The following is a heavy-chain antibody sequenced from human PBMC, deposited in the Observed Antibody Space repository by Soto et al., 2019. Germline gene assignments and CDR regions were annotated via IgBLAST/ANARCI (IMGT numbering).Heavy chain of an antibody. CDR1: GYTFTSYA. V-gene: IGHV1-3*01. D-gene: IGHD6-13*01. J-gene: IGHJ4*02. CDR3: ARDLSRYSSSWSFEY. CDR2: INAGNGNT. Sequence: QVQLVQSGAEVKKPGASVKVSCKASGYTFTSYAMHWVRQAPGQRLEWMGWINAGNGNTKYSQKFQGRVTITRDTSASTAYMELSSLRSEDTAVYYCARDLSRYSSSWSFEYWGQGTLGTVYS.